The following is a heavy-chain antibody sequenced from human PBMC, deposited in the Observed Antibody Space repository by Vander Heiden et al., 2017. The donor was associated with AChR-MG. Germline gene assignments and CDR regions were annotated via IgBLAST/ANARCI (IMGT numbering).Heavy chain of an antibody. J-gene: IGHJ6*02. CDR3: ATGPPFGVVRGGGYYYGMDV. Sequence: QVQLVQSGAEVKKPGSSVKVSCKASGGTFSSYAISWVRQAPGQGLEWMGGIIPIFGTATYAQKFQGRVTITADESTSTAYMELSSLRSEDTAVYYCATGPPFGVVRGGGYYYGMDVWGQGTTVTVSS. D-gene: IGHD3-3*01. CDR1: GGTFSSYA. CDR2: IIPIFGTA. V-gene: IGHV1-69*01.